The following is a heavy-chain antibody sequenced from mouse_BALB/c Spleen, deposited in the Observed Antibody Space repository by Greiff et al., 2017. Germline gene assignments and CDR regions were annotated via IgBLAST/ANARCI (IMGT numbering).Heavy chain of an antibody. V-gene: IGHV7-1*02. CDR2: SRNKANDYTT. CDR3: ARDAYYGYYYAMDY. J-gene: IGHJ4*01. CDR1: GFTFSDFY. D-gene: IGHD1-2*01. Sequence: EVKLMESGGGLVQPGGSLRLSCATSGFTFSDFYMEWVRQPPGKRLEWIAASRNKANDYTTEYSASVKGRFIVSRDTSQSILYLQMNALRAEDTAIYYCARDAYYGYYYAMDYWGQGTSVTVSS.